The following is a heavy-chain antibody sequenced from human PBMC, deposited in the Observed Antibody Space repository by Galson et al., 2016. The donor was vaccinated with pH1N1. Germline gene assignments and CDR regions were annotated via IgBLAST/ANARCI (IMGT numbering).Heavy chain of an antibody. CDR3: ARMAVAGVLSLYAFDV. V-gene: IGHV4-59*11. CDR2: IYYTGST. Sequence: SETLSLTCTVSDGSISSHYWSWLRQSPGKGLEWIAYIYYTGSTKYNPSLKSRVTISVDTSKKQFSLKLSSVTAADTAVYYFARMAVAGVLSLYAFDVWGHGTLVTVSS. CDR1: DGSISSHY. D-gene: IGHD6-19*01. J-gene: IGHJ3*01.